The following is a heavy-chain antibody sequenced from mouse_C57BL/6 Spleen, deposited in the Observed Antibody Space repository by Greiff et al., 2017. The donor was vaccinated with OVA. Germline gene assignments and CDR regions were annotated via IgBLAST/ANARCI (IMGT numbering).Heavy chain of an antibody. CDR2: ISSGSSTI. CDR1: GFTFSDYG. D-gene: IGHD1-1*01. V-gene: IGHV5-17*01. J-gene: IGHJ4*01. Sequence: EVQLVESGGGLVKPGGSLKLSCAASGFTFSDYGMHWVRQAPEKGLEWVAYISSGSSTIYYADTVKGRFTISRDNAKNTLFLQMTSLRSEDTAMYYCARAPVVAPYYAMDYWGQGTSVTVSS. CDR3: ARAPVVAPYYAMDY.